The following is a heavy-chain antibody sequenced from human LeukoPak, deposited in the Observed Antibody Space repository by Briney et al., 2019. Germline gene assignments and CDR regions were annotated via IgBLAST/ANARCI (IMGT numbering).Heavy chain of an antibody. D-gene: IGHD4-23*01. CDR2: IYPDDSDT. Sequence: GESLKISCKGSGFSFTNFWIGWVRQMPGKGLEWMGIIYPDDSDTRYSPSFQGQVTISADKSISTAYLQWSSLKASDTAMYYCARQPRGGNGARYSDYWAQGTLVTVSS. V-gene: IGHV5-51*01. CDR1: GFSFTNFW. J-gene: IGHJ4*02. CDR3: ARQPRGGNGARYSDY.